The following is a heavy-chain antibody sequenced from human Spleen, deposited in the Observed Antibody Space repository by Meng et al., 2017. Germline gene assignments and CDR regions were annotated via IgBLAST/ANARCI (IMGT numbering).Heavy chain of an antibody. CDR3: TRYKYYYYGLDV. CDR1: GGSFSSTNFY. J-gene: IGHJ6*02. Sequence: VQLPESGHGRVGPSATLSLTCTVSGGSFSSTNFYWTWIRQPPGKGLEWIGYIYYSGKTDYNPSLKSRVTLSVDSSKNQFSLKLNSVIAADTAVYYCTRYKYYYYGLDVWGQGTTVTVSS. V-gene: IGHV4-61*01. CDR2: IYYSGKT. D-gene: IGHD1-14*01.